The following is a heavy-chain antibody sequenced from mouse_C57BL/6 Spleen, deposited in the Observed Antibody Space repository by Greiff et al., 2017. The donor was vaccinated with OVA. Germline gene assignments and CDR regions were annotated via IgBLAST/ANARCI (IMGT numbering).Heavy chain of an antibody. CDR1: GFTFSSYA. CDR2: ISDGGSYT. J-gene: IGHJ3*01. CDR3: ARDHYYGSKGFAY. D-gene: IGHD1-1*01. V-gene: IGHV5-4*01. Sequence: EVKLVESGGGLVKPGGSLKLSCAASGFTFSSYAMSWVRQTPEKRLEWVATISDGGSYTYYPDNVKGRFTISRDNAKNNLYLQMSHLKAEDTAMYYCARDHYYGSKGFAYWGQGTLVTVSA.